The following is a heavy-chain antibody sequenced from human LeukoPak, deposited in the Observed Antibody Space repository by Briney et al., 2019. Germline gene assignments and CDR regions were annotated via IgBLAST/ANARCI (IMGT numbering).Heavy chain of an antibody. CDR2: IYYSGST. CDR1: GGSISSSSYY. D-gene: IGHD3-10*01. V-gene: IGHV4-39*07. CDR3: ARQTDYYGSEFDY. J-gene: IGHJ4*02. Sequence: PSETLSLTCTVSGGSISSSSYYWGWIRQPPGKGLEWIGSIYYSGSTYYNPSLKSRVTISVDTSKNQFSLKLSSVTAADTAVYYCARQTDYYGSEFDYWGQGTLVTVSS.